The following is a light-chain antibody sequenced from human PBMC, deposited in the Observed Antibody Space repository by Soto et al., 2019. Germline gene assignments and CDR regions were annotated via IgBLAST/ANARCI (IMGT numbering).Light chain of an antibody. CDR2: GTY. Sequence: EIVLTQSPGTLSLSPGERATLSCRATQSVSSSYLAWYQQKPGQAPRLLIYGTYHRATGIPDRLNGSGSGPDVTLTISRLEPEDFAVYYCEQYGSSSPITVGQGTRLEIK. J-gene: IGKJ5*01. CDR3: EQYGSSSPIT. CDR1: QSVSSSY. V-gene: IGKV3-20*01.